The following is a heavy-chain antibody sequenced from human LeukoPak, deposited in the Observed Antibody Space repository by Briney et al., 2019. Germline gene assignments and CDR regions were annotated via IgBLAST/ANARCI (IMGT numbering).Heavy chain of an antibody. CDR2: ISSTVINT. D-gene: IGHD6-19*01. CDR3: AKELTRPNRPVAGLNY. Sequence: GGSLRLSCAASGFTFSSYTMHWVRHAPGEGLEYVSGISSTVINTYYADSVKGRFTISRDNSKNTLYLQMGSLRAEDMAVYYCAKELTRPNRPVAGLNYWGQGTLVTVSS. CDR1: GFTFSSYT. J-gene: IGHJ4*02. V-gene: IGHV3-64*02.